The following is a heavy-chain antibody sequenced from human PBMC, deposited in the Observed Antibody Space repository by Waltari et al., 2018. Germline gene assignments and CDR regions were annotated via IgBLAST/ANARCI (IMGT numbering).Heavy chain of an antibody. CDR2: FDPADGET. CDR1: AYTLSEVS. J-gene: IGHJ6*02. Sequence: QVQLVQSGAEVTTPGASVKVSCKVCAYTLSEVSMHWVRQAPGTGLEWMGGFDPADGETIYAQKFQGRVTMTEAPSTDTAYMALSSLRSEDTAVYYCASEYYYYGMDVCGQGTTVTVSS. V-gene: IGHV1-24*01. CDR3: ASEYYYYGMDV.